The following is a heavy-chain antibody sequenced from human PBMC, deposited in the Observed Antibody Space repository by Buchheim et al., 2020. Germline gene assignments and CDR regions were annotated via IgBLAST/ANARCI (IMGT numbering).Heavy chain of an antibody. CDR3: ATWAFRHGVDV. Sequence: EMYLVESGGGLVQPGGSLRLSCAASGFTISGYAMTWVRQAPGKGLEWISYITYDSRRTYSMDSVQGRFTISRDNAKNSLYLQMNSLRDEDTAKYYCATWAFRHGVDVWGQGTT. CDR2: ITYDSRRT. CDR1: GFTISGYA. D-gene: IGHD2/OR15-2a*01. V-gene: IGHV3-48*02. J-gene: IGHJ6*02.